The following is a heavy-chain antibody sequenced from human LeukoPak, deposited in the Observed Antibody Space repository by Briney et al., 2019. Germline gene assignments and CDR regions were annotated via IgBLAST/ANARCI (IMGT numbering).Heavy chain of an antibody. CDR1: GYTFTNYG. D-gene: IGHD3-22*01. CDR3: ARGVGSGWDYYYYYMDV. V-gene: IGHV1-69*06. Sequence: SVKVSCKASGYTFTNYGISWVRQAPGQGLEWMGGIIPIFGTANYAQKFQGRVTITADKSTSTAYMELSSLRSEDTAVYYCARGVGSGWDYYYYYMDVWGKGTTVTVSS. J-gene: IGHJ6*03. CDR2: IIPIFGTA.